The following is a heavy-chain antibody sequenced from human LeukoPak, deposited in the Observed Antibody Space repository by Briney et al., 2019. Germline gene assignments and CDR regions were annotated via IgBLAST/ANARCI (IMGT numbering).Heavy chain of an antibody. Sequence: PGGSLRLSCAASGFTFSSYAMHWVRQAPGKGLEWVAVISYDGSNKYYADSVMGRFTISRDNSKNTLYLQMNSLRAEDTAVYYCARDGYSSSWYKREDYYYMDVWGKGTTVTISS. V-gene: IGHV3-30*04. CDR1: GFTFSSYA. CDR3: ARDGYSSSWYKREDYYYMDV. D-gene: IGHD6-13*01. CDR2: ISYDGSNK. J-gene: IGHJ6*03.